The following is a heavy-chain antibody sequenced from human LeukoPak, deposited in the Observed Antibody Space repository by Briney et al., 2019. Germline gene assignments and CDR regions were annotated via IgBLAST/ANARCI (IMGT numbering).Heavy chain of an antibody. CDR1: GYSFTSYW. J-gene: IGHJ4*02. D-gene: IGHD2-2*01. V-gene: IGHV5-51*01. CDR2: IYPGDSVT. CDR3: ARPGYCSSTSCYDLFFDY. Sequence: GESLKISCKGSGYSFTSYWIGWVRQMPGKGLECIGIIYPGDSVTRYSPSFQGQVTISADKSISTAYLQWSSLKASDTAMYYCARPGYCSSTSCYDLFFDYWGQGTLVTVSS.